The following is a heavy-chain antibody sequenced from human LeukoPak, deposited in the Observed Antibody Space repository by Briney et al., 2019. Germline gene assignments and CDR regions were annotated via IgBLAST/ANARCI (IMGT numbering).Heavy chain of an antibody. CDR1: SDSISSSY. D-gene: IGHD2-2*01. V-gene: IGHV4-59*01. J-gene: IGHJ1*01. CDR2: IYYSGST. Sequence: SETLSLTCTISSDSISSSYWSWIRQPPGKGLEWIGYIYYSGSTNYNPSLKSRVAISVDTSKNQFSLKLNSVTAADTAVYYCARGYCSSTICFQYFHHWGQGTLVTVSS. CDR3: ARGYCSSTICFQYFHH.